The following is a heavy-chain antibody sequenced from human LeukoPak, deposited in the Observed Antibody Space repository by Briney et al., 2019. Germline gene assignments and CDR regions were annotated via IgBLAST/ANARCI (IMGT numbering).Heavy chain of an antibody. CDR3: AREKEASRYYYYYYGMDV. J-gene: IGHJ6*02. V-gene: IGHV3-21*01. CDR2: ISSSSSYI. CDR1: GFAFSSYS. Sequence: GGSLRLSCAATGFAFSSYSMNWVRQAPGKGLEWVSSISSSSSYIYYADSVKGRFTISRDNAKNSLYLQMNSLRAEDTAVYYCAREKEASRYYYYYYGMDVWGQGTTVTVSS.